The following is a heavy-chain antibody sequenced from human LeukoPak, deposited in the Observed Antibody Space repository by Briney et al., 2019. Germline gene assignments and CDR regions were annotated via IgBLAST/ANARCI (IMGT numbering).Heavy chain of an antibody. CDR2: IDHSGST. Sequence: SETLSLTCAVYGGSFSGYHYTWIRQPPGKGLEWIGEIDHSGSTNYNPSLKSRVTISIDTSKNQFSLQLSSVTAADTAVYYCARRVMTTVVTSGIDYWGQGTLVTVSS. J-gene: IGHJ4*02. CDR1: GGSFSGYH. V-gene: IGHV4-34*01. CDR3: ARRVMTTVVTSGIDY. D-gene: IGHD4-23*01.